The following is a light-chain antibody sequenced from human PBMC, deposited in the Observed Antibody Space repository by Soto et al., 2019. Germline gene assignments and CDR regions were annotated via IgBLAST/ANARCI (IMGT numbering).Light chain of an antibody. CDR3: CSYTVSGTYV. J-gene: IGLJ1*01. CDR1: TNDVGAYHY. V-gene: IGLV2-14*01. CDR2: EVD. Sequence: QSALTQPASVSGSPGQSITISCTGTTNDVGAYHYVSWYQQHPGKAPKLMIYEVDSRPSGISYRFSGSKSGNTASLTISGLQAEDEADYYCCSYTVSGTYVFGTGTKLTVL.